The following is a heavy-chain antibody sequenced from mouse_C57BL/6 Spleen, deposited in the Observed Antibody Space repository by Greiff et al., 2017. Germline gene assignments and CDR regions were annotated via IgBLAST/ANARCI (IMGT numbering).Heavy chain of an antibody. CDR3: ARGPYDYDGAWFAY. CDR2: IYPSDSET. J-gene: IGHJ3*01. Sequence: QVQLQQPGAELVRPGSSVKLSCKASGYTFTSYWMDWVQQRPGQGLEWIGNIYPSDSETHYNQKFKDKATLTVDKSSSTAYMQLSSLTSEDSAVYYCARGPYDYDGAWFAYWGQGTLVTVSA. CDR1: GYTFTSYW. D-gene: IGHD2-4*01. V-gene: IGHV1-61*01.